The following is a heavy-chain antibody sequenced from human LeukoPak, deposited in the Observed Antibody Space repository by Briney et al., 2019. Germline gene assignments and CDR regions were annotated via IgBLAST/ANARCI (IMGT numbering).Heavy chain of an antibody. Sequence: SETLSLTCTVSGGSISSSSYYWGWIRQPPGKGLEWIGSIYHSGSTYYNPSLKSRVTISVDTSKNQFSLKLSSVTAADTAVYYCARATAPYYDILTGYYVEGYYFDYWGQGTLVTVSS. V-gene: IGHV4-39*07. CDR3: ARATAPYYDILTGYYVEGYYFDY. CDR2: IYHSGST. J-gene: IGHJ4*02. CDR1: GGSISSSSYY. D-gene: IGHD3-9*01.